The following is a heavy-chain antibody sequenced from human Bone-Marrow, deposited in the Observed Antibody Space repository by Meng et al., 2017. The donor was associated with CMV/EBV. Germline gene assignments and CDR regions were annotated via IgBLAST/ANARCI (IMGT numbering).Heavy chain of an antibody. CDR3: ARDGGRGSAGAFDI. CDR2: ITSDGSSI. D-gene: IGHD1-26*01. Sequence: GESLKISCAASGFTFSSYWMHWVRQAPGKGLVWVSRITSDGSSITYADSVKGRFTSSRDNAKNTLYLQMNSLRAEDTAVYYCARDGGRGSAGAFDIWGQGTMVTVSS. V-gene: IGHV3-74*03. J-gene: IGHJ3*02. CDR1: GFTFSSYW.